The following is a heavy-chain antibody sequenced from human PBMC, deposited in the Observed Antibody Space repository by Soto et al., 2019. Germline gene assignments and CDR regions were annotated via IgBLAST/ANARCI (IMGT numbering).Heavy chain of an antibody. V-gene: IGHV1-18*01. CDR1: GFSIKNYG. CDR2: ISAVNGDT. D-gene: IGHD3-10*01. J-gene: IGHJ3*01. CDR3: ARDGGSGVLTAFAV. Sequence: QAQLVQSATEVKRPGASVKVSCKASGFSIKNYGITWVRLAPGQGLEWMGWISAVNGDTIFAQKFQGRVSMTTDTATSTAYMELRGLISDATALYYCARDGGSGVLTAFAVWGHGTMVAVS.